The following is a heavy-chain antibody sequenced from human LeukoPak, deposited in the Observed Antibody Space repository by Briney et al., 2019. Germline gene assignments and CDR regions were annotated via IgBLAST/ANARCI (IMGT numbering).Heavy chain of an antibody. V-gene: IGHV3-72*01. Sequence: GGSLRLSCAASGFTFSDHYMDWVRQAPGKGLEWVGRTRNKANSYTTEYAAAVKGRFTISRDDSKNSLYLQINSLKTEDTAVYYCARVGQAAAGTSKYYYYGMDVWGQGTTVTVSS. CDR1: GFTFSDHY. CDR2: TRNKANSYTT. CDR3: ARVGQAAAGTSKYYYYGMDV. J-gene: IGHJ6*02. D-gene: IGHD6-13*01.